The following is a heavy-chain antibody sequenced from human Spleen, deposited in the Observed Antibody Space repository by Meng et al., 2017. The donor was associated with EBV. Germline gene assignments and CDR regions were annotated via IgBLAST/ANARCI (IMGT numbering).Heavy chain of an antibody. CDR3: ARVPLACGGGSCYIEY. D-gene: IGHD2-21*01. CDR1: GYHFTRYD. Sequence: QGQIVECGSEFQNTGVSVKAFCKNSGYHFTRYDLYWVRQAPGRVLELMGLFSTSTGKPTYAHRLAAGCVFSLHTSVRTEYLQINSLEPEYTDIYYCARVPLACGGGSCYIEYWGQGTLVTV. CDR2: FSTSTGKP. V-gene: IGHV7-4-1*02. J-gene: IGHJ4*02.